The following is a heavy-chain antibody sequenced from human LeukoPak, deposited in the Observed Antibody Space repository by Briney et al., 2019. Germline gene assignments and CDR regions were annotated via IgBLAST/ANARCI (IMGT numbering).Heavy chain of an antibody. D-gene: IGHD1-1*01. CDR2: ISGGDGTT. Sequence: GGSLRLSCAASGIIFTNYNMSWVRQTPGKGLESVAIISGGDGTTYYADSVKGRFTISRDNSQNTVYLQMTSLGDEDTAVYYCANSHKNVPGVHWGQGTLVTVSS. CDR3: ANSHKNVPGVH. CDR1: GIIFTNYN. V-gene: IGHV3-23*01. J-gene: IGHJ4*02.